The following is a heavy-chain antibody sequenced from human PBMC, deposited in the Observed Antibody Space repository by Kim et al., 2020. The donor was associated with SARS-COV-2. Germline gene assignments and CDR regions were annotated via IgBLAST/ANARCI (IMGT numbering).Heavy chain of an antibody. Sequence: SETLSLTCTVSGGSISSGGYYWTWIRQLPGEGLEWIGYIFYSGTTFYNASLRSRVTISVDTSKNQFALRLTSVTAADTALYYCAKGAPYCSSPSRAPNY. V-gene: IGHV4-31*03. CDR2: IFYSGTT. D-gene: IGHD2-2*01. CDR1: GGSISSGGYY. J-gene: IGHJ4*01. CDR3: AKGAPYCSSPSRAPNY.